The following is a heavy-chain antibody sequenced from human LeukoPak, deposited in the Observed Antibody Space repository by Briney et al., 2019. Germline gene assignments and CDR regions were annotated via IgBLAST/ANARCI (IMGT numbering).Heavy chain of an antibody. CDR3: AKDLGDYTKGELDY. CDR2: ISGSGGST. J-gene: IGHJ4*02. D-gene: IGHD4-11*01. V-gene: IGHV3-23*01. CDR1: GFTFSIYA. Sequence: GGSLRLSCAASGFTFSIYAMSCVRQAPGKGLEWVSGISGSGGSTYYADSVKGRFTISRDNSKNTLYLQMNSLRAEDTAIYYCAKDLGDYTKGELDYWGQGTLVTVSS.